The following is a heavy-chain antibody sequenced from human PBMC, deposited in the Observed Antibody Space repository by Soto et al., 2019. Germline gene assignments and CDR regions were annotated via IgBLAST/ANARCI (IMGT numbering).Heavy chain of an antibody. D-gene: IGHD1-26*01. Sequence: AVGSLRLSCAASVFTFSSYWMSCVRHAPGKWLEWVANIKQDGSEKYYVDSVKGRSTISRDNAKNSLYLQMNSLRAEDTAVYYYARDDMSGSPHYWGQGTRVTVS. V-gene: IGHV3-7*03. CDR3: ARDDMSGSPHY. CDR2: IKQDGSEK. J-gene: IGHJ4*02. CDR1: VFTFSSYW.